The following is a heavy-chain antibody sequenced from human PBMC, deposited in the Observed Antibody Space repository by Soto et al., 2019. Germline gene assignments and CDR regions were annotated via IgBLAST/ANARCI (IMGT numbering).Heavy chain of an antibody. CDR2: INAGNGNT. V-gene: IGHV1-3*01. J-gene: IGHJ5*02. CDR1: GYTFTSYA. D-gene: IGHD4-17*01. Sequence: QVQLVQSGAEVKKPGASVKVSCKASGYTFTSYAMHWVRQAPGQRLEWMGWINAGNGNTKYSQKFQGRVTITRDTSASTDYMELSSLRSEDAAVYYCARDTAMVDYGDYINWFDPWGQGTLVTVSS. CDR3: ARDTAMVDYGDYINWFDP.